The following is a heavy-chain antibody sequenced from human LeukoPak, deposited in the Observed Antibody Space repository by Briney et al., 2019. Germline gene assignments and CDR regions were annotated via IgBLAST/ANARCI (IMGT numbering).Heavy chain of an antibody. CDR2: INPSGGST. CDR1: GGTSGSYA. CDR3: ARDLLPDYYDSSGYYSNFDY. V-gene: IGHV1-46*01. D-gene: IGHD3-22*01. Sequence: ASVKVSCKASGGTSGSYAISWVRQAPGQGLEWMGIINPSGGSTSYAQKFQGRVTMTRDTSTSTVYMELSSLRSEDTAVYYCARDLLPDYYDSSGYYSNFDYWGQGTLVTVSS. J-gene: IGHJ4*02.